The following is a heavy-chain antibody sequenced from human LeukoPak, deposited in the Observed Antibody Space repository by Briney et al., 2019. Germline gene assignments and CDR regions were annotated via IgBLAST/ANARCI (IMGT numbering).Heavy chain of an antibody. V-gene: IGHV3-23*01. CDR1: GFTFSSFS. D-gene: IGHD2-8*02. CDR3: AKRGLYGTVPFYGMDV. CDR2: IGRTT. J-gene: IGHJ6*02. Sequence: GGSLRLSCAASGFTFSSFSMSWVRQAPGKGLEYVSGIGRTTYYAESVKGRFTISRYNSKNTLFLQMNRLRAEDTAVYYCAKRGLYGTVPFYGMDVWGQGTTVTVSS.